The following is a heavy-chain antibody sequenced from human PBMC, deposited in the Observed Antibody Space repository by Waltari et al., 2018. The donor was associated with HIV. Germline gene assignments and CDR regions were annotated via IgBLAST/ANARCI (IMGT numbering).Heavy chain of an antibody. V-gene: IGHV1-8*01. J-gene: IGHJ6*02. Sequence: QVQLVQSGAEVKKPGDSVKVSCEASQSTFTAFDINWVRQATGQGLEWMGWMNPKSGNTGYAEKFQGRVTMTRNTSTDTAYMELSSLRSDDTAMYYCTRGWTTRYYYGLDVWGQGTTVIVSS. D-gene: IGHD4-17*01. CDR3: TRGWTTRYYYGLDV. CDR1: QSTFTAFD. CDR2: MNPKSGNT.